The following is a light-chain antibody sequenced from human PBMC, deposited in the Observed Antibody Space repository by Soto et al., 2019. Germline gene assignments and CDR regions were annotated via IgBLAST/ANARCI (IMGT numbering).Light chain of an antibody. V-gene: IGKV1-5*01. CDR2: GAS. Sequence: DIQITQSPSTLSASVGDRVTITCRASQNINRWLAWYQQEPGRAPKLLIYGASSLESGVPSRFSGSGSGTEFTLTISSLQPADFATYYCQQYDSYSWTFGQGTKVEV. CDR1: QNINRW. CDR3: QQYDSYSWT. J-gene: IGKJ1*01.